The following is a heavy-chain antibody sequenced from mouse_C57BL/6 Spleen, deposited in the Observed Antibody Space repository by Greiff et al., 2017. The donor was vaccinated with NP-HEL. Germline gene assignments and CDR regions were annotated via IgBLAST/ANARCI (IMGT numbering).Heavy chain of an antibody. CDR3: ARSGCQYYGSSYDWDFDV. J-gene: IGHJ1*03. D-gene: IGHD1-1*01. CDR1: GYTFTSYW. CDR2: IDPSDSET. Sequence: VQLQQSGAELVRPGSSVKLSCKASGYTFTSYWMHWVKQRPIQGLEWIGNIDPSDSETHYNQKFKDKATLTVDKSSSTAYMQLSSLTSEDSAVYYCARSGCQYYGSSYDWDFDVWGTGTTVTVSS. V-gene: IGHV1-52*01.